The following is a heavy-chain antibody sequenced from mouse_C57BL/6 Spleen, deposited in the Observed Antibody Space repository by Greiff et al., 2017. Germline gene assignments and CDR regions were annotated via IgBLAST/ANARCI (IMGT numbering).Heavy chain of an antibody. CDR2: IDPSDSET. J-gene: IGHJ4*01. CDR1: GYTFTSYW. D-gene: IGHD2-4*01. Sequence: QVQLQQPGAELVRPGSSVKLSCKASGYTFTSYWMHWVKQRPIQGLEWIGNIDPSDSETHYNQKFKDKATLTVDKSSSTAYMQLSSLTSEDSAVYYCARRGNYDYDDVYAMDYWGQGTSVTVSS. CDR3: ARRGNYDYDDVYAMDY. V-gene: IGHV1-52*01.